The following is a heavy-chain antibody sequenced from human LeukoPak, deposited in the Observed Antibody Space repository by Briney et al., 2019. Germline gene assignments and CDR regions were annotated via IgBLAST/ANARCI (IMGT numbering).Heavy chain of an antibody. CDR2: ISHDGSNK. CDR1: GFTFSSYA. D-gene: IGHD2-15*01. CDR3: AKDGVRGGSLPYMDV. J-gene: IGHJ6*03. V-gene: IGHV3-30*07. Sequence: GRSLRLSCAASGFTFSSYAMHWVRQAPGKGLEWVAVISHDGSNKYYADSVKGRFTISRDNSKNTLYLQMNSLRAEDTAVYYCAKDGVRGGSLPYMDVWGKGTTVTVSS.